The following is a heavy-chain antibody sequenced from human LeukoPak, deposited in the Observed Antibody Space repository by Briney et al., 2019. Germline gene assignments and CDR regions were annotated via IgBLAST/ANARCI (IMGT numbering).Heavy chain of an antibody. J-gene: IGHJ3*02. CDR3: AREADSSGYFDAFDI. Sequence: GGSLRLSCAASGFTFSIYAMNWVRQAPGKGLEWVSAISSSGGSTYYADSVKGRFTISRDNSKNTLYLQMNSLRAEDTAVYYCAREADSSGYFDAFDIWGQGTMVTVSS. D-gene: IGHD3-22*01. CDR2: ISSSGGST. CDR1: GFTFSIYA. V-gene: IGHV3-23*01.